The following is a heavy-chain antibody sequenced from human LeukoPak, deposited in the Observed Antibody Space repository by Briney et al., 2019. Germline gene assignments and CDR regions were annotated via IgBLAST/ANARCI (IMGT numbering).Heavy chain of an antibody. CDR2: IYSGGST. CDR1: GFTVSSNY. Sequence: QPGRSLRLSCAASGFTVSSNYMSWVRQAPGKGLEWVSVIYSGGSTYYADSVKGRFTISRDNSKNTLYLQMNSLRAEDTAVYYCARSWSSGYTDYFDYWGQGTLVTVSS. V-gene: IGHV3-53*01. CDR3: ARSWSSGYTDYFDY. J-gene: IGHJ4*02. D-gene: IGHD3-22*01.